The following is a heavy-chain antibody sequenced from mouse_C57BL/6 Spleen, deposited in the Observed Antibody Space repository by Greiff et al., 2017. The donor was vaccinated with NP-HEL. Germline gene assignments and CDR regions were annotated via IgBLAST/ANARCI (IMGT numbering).Heavy chain of an antibody. Sequence: EVHLVESGGGLVKPGGSLKLSCAASGFTFSSYAMSWVRQTPEKRLAWVATISDGGSYTYYPDNVKGRFTISRDNAKNNLYLQMSHLKSEDTAMYYCARDGNSSYYAMDYWGQGTSVTVSS. CDR3: ARDGNSSYYAMDY. D-gene: IGHD3-2*02. CDR2: ISDGGSYT. J-gene: IGHJ4*01. V-gene: IGHV5-4*01. CDR1: GFTFSSYA.